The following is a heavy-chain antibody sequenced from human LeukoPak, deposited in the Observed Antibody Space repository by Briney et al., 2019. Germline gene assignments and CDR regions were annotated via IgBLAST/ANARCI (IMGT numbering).Heavy chain of an antibody. Sequence: ASVKVSCKASRYTFTGYYMHWVRQAPGPRREWMGGINPNRGGTNYAQKFQGRVTMTRDTSISTAYMELGRLRSDGTAVYYCARSEVAAAGGWFDPWGQGTLVTVSS. J-gene: IGHJ5*02. CDR3: ARSEVAAAGGWFDP. D-gene: IGHD6-13*01. V-gene: IGHV1-2*02. CDR2: INPNRGGT. CDR1: RYTFTGYY.